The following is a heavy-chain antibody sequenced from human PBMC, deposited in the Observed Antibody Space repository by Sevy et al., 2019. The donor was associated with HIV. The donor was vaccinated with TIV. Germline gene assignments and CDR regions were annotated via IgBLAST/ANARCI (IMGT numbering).Heavy chain of an antibody. CDR1: GYTLTKLS. J-gene: IGHJ5*02. CDR2: FDPQYGET. CDR3: AAVGLRYFSGSSSYQGDWFDP. D-gene: IGHD2-15*01. V-gene: IGHV1-24*01. Sequence: ASVKVSCKVSGYTLTKLSIHWVRQAPGKGLEWMGNFDPQYGETIYAQRFQGRLTMSEETSPETAFMELSSLTSEDTAVYYCAAVGLRYFSGSSSYQGDWFDPWGQGTLVTVSS.